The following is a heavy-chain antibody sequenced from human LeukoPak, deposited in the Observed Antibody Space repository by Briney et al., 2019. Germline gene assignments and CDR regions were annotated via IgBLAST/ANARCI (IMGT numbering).Heavy chain of an antibody. J-gene: IGHJ4*02. Sequence: SETLSLTCTVSGGSISSYYWSWIRQPPGKGLEWIGYIQTSGSTNYNPSLKSRVTISVDTSKNQFSLKLSSVTAADTAVYYCARYGDSGSYSRLGYFDYWGQGTLVTVSS. V-gene: IGHV4-4*09. CDR3: ARYGDSGSYSRLGYFDY. D-gene: IGHD1-26*01. CDR2: IQTSGST. CDR1: GGSISSYY.